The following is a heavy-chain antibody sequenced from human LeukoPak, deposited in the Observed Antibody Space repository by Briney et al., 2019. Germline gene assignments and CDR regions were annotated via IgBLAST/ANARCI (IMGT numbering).Heavy chain of an antibody. CDR3: VKGRISEDGLDF. J-gene: IGHJ4*02. CDR1: FTLSAYA. V-gene: IGHV3-23*01. D-gene: IGHD6-13*01. CDR2: ISSSGNT. Sequence: PGGSLRLSCAASFTLSAYAMSWVRQAPGKGLEWVSSISSSGNTYYADSVKGRFTISRDNSKNMLYLQMNSLRAEDTAVYYCVKGRISEDGLDFWGQGTLVTVSS.